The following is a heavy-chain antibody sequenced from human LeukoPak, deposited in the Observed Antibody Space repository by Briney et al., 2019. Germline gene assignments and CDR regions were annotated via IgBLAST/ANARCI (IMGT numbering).Heavy chain of an antibody. CDR2: ISGSGGST. CDR3: AKGGEAKRFGELIKTQYYYYMDV. CDR1: GFTFSSYA. Sequence: GGSLRLSCAASGFTFSSYAMSWVRQAPGKGLEWDPAISGSGGSTYSADSVKGRFTISRDNSKNTLYLQMNSLRAEDTAVYYCAKGGEAKRFGELIKTQYYYYMDVWGKGTTVTVSS. J-gene: IGHJ6*03. V-gene: IGHV3-23*01. D-gene: IGHD3-10*01.